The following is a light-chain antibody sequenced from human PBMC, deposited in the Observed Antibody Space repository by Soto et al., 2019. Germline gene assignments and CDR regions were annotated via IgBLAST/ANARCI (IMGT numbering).Light chain of an antibody. CDR3: HVWDSSTAV. CDR1: NIGTRN. CDR2: RDS. Sequence: SYELTQPRSVSVPLGQTASITCGGNNIGTRNVHWYQQKPGQAPVLVVYRDSNRPSGIPERFSGSNSGNTATLTISRAQAGDEADYYCHVWDSSTAVFGGGTKLTVL. V-gene: IGLV3-9*01. J-gene: IGLJ3*02.